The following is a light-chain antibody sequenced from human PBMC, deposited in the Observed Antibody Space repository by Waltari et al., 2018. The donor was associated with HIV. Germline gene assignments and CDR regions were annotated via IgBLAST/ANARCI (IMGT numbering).Light chain of an antibody. J-gene: IGLJ3*02. Sequence: QSVLTQPPSASGTPGQRVIIACSGSSSNLGSNYVYWYQQLPGTAPKLLIYRNNQRPSGVPDRFSGSKSGTSASLAISGLRSEDEADYYCAAWDDSLWVFGGGTKLTVL. CDR1: SSNLGSNY. CDR2: RNN. V-gene: IGLV1-47*01. CDR3: AAWDDSLWV.